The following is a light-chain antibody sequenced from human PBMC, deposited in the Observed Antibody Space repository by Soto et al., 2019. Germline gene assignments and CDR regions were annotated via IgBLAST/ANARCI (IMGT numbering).Light chain of an antibody. CDR2: GAS. J-gene: IGKJ1*01. CDR3: QQYGSSTGT. CDR1: RGVGGGY. V-gene: IGKV3-20*01. Sequence: EIVLTQSPGTLSLSPGERATLSSGPGRGVGGGYLAWYQQKPGQAPRLLIYGASSRATDIPDRFSGSGSGTDFTLTISRLEPEDFAVYYCQQYGSSTGTFGQGTKVEIK.